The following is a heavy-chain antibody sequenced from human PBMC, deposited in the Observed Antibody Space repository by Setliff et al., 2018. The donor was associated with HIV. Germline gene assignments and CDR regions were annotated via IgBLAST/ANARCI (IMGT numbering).Heavy chain of an antibody. CDR1: GGSISSSTYY. CDR2: IYQSGST. Sequence: PSETLSLTCTVSGGSISSSTYYWGWIRQPPGKGLEWIASIYQSGSTYYNPSLKSRVIISIDTSKNQFSLKLSSVTAADTAVYYCARDHIVVVPAAISYYSYGMDVWGQGTTVTVSS. J-gene: IGHJ6*02. CDR3: ARDHIVVVPAAISYYSYGMDV. D-gene: IGHD2-2*01. V-gene: IGHV4-39*07.